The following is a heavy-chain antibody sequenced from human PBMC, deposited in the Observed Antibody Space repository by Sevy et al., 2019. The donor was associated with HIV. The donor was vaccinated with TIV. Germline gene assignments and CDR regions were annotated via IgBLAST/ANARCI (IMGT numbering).Heavy chain of an antibody. Sequence: GGSLRLSCAVSGFTLSSYGMHWVRQAPGKGLEWVAVIRYDGSNKNYADSVKGRFTISRYNSKNTLYLQMNSLRAEDTAVYYCARDRLGITISAEWGGGMDVWGQGTTVTVSS. CDR2: IRYDGSNK. CDR1: GFTLSSYG. D-gene: IGHD3-3*01. V-gene: IGHV3-33*01. CDR3: ARDRLGITISAEWGGGMDV. J-gene: IGHJ6*02.